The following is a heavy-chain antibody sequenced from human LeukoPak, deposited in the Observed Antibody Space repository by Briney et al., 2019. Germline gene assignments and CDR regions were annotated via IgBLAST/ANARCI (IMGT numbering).Heavy chain of an antibody. CDR3: AREVWGSSYYGMDV. J-gene: IGHJ6*02. V-gene: IGHV3-7*01. D-gene: IGHD7-27*01. CDR1: GFAFSSYW. CDR2: IRQDGSEK. Sequence: GGSLRLSCAASGFAFSSYWMSWVRQAPGKGLEWVANIRQDGSEKYYVDSVKGRFTISRDNAKNSLYLQMNSLRAEDTAVYYCAREVWGSSYYGMDVWGQGTTVTVSS.